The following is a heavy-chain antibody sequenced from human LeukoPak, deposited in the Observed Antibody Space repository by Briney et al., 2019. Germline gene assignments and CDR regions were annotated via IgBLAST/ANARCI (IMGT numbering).Heavy chain of an antibody. CDR1: GFTFSSYW. Sequence: GGSLRLSCAASGFTFSSYWMSWVRQAPGKGLEWVANIKQDGSEKYYVDSVKGRFTISRDNAKNSLYLQMNSLRAEDTAVYFCSKDYAGAYSGSVFFDYWGQGVLVTVSS. D-gene: IGHD1-26*01. V-gene: IGHV3-7*03. CDR3: SKDYAGAYSGSVFFDY. J-gene: IGHJ4*02. CDR2: IKQDGSEK.